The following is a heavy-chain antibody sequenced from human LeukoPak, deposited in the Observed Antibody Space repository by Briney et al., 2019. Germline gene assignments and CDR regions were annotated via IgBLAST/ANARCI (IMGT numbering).Heavy chain of an antibody. CDR3: ARDSAAAGPFYYYYGMDV. CDR1: GFTFSSYG. Sequence: GGSLRLSCAASGFTFSSYGMHWVRQAPGKGLEWVAVISYDGSNKYYADSVKGRFTISRDNSKNTLYLQMNSLRAEDTAVYYCARDSAAAGPFYYYYGMDVWGQGTTVTVSS. V-gene: IGHV3-30*03. CDR2: ISYDGSNK. D-gene: IGHD6-13*01. J-gene: IGHJ6*02.